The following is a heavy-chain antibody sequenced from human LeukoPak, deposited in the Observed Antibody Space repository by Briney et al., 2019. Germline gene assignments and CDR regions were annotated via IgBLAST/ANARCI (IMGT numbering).Heavy chain of an antibody. Sequence: SVKVSCKASGGTFSSYAISWVRQAPGQGLEWMGGIIPIFGTANYAQKFQGRVTITADDSTSTAYMELSSLRSEDTAVYYCANAPFSGSYYRLAYWGQGTLVTVSS. J-gene: IGHJ4*02. CDR1: GGTFSSYA. CDR2: IIPIFGTA. CDR3: ANAPFSGSYYRLAY. D-gene: IGHD1-26*01. V-gene: IGHV1-69*13.